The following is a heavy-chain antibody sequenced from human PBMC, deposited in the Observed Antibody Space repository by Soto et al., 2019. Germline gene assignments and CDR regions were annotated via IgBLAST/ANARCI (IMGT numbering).Heavy chain of an antibody. D-gene: IGHD3-22*01. CDR1: ADSLNRIDYY. CDR3: AREGGSYDSGGYLIRGAFDI. Sequence: SQSLSLTCSLFADSLNRIDYYWAWILQHAVKGLDWSGNIYLRENIYYSPSLESPLTLTVDTSQTQLSRKSSSVTAADTAVYYCAREGGSYDSGGYLIRGAFDIWGQGTMVTVS. V-gene: IGHV4-31*01. J-gene: IGHJ3*02. CDR2: IYLRENI.